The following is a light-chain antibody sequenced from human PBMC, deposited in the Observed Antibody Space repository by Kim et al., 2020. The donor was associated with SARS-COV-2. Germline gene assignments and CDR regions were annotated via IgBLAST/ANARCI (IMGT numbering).Light chain of an antibody. J-gene: IGLJ3*02. CDR1: SSDVGAYNY. CDR2: DVS. CDR3: NSYTSSSTRWV. Sequence: QSITISCTGTSSDVGAYNYVSWYQQRPGKAPKLMIYDVSNRPSGVSNRFSGSKSGNTASLTISGLQAEDEADYYCNSYTSSSTRWVFGGGTKLTVL. V-gene: IGLV2-14*03.